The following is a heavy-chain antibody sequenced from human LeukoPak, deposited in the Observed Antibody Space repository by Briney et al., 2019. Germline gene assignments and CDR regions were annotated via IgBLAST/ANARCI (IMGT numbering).Heavy chain of an antibody. CDR1: GYRFSSYW. D-gene: IGHD2-15*01. Sequence: GESLKISCKGSGYRFSSYWIGWVRQMPGKGLEWMGIIYPGDSETRYSPSFQGQVTISADKSISTAYLQWSSLKASDTAMYYCVRALGYCSSGSCYYYDDWGQGTLVTVSS. CDR2: IYPGDSET. J-gene: IGHJ4*02. V-gene: IGHV5-51*01. CDR3: VRALGYCSSGSCYYYDD.